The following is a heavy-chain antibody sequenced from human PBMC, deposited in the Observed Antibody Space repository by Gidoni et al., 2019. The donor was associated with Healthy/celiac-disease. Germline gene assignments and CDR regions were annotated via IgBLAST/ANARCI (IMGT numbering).Heavy chain of an antibody. CDR3: ARARGILFFKI. J-gene: IGHJ3*02. CDR2: INHSGRT. V-gene: IGHV4-34*01. D-gene: IGHD1-26*01. CDR1: GGSFSGYY. Sequence: QVQLQQWGAGLLKPSETLSLTCAVYGGSFSGYYCSWIRQPPGKGLEWIGEINHSGRTNYNPSLKSRVTISVDTSKNQFSLKLSSVTAADTAVYYCARARGILFFKIWGQGTMVTVSS.